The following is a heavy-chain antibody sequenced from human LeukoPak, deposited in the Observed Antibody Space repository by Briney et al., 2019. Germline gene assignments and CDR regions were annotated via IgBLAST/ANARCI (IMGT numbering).Heavy chain of an antibody. CDR3: ARDSSSVLLWFGETHY. CDR1: GYTFTSYG. J-gene: IGHJ4*02. D-gene: IGHD3-10*01. Sequence: EASVKVSCKASGYTFTSYGISWVRQAPGQGLEWMGWISAYNGNTNYAQKLQGRVTMTTDTSTSTAYMELRSLRSDDTAVYYCARDSSSVLLWFGETHYWGQGTLVTVSS. V-gene: IGHV1-18*01. CDR2: ISAYNGNT.